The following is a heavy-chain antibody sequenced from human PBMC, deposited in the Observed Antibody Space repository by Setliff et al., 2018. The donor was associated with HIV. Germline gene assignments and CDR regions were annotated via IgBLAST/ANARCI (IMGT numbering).Heavy chain of an antibody. Sequence: SVKVSCKASKGTFTTYRFTWVRQAPGQGLDWMGRIIPILGVANYAQRFQGKVTITADKSTSTAYMELTSLRFDDTAMYYCVRGVQSPPHYSYYYMDVWGEGTMVTVSS. CDR2: IIPILGVA. V-gene: IGHV1-69*04. CDR1: KGTFTTYR. D-gene: IGHD3-3*01. CDR3: VRGVQSPPHYSYYYMDV. J-gene: IGHJ6*03.